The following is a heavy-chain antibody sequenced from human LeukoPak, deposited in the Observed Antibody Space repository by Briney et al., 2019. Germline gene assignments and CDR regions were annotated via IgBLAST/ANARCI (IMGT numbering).Heavy chain of an antibody. V-gene: IGHV4-30-4*08. CDR2: IYYSGST. CDR3: ARAGTMVRGVIED. D-gene: IGHD3-10*01. J-gene: IGHJ4*02. Sequence: PSETLSLTCTVSGGSISSGDYYWSWIRQPPGEGLEWIGYIYYSGSTYYNPSLKSRVTISVDTSKNQFSLKLSSVTAADTAVYYCARAGTMVRGVIEDWGQGTLVTVSS. CDR1: GGSISSGDYY.